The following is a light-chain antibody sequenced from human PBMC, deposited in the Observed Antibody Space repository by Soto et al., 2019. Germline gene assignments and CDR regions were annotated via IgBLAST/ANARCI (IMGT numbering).Light chain of an antibody. CDR2: EVS. J-gene: IGLJ1*01. V-gene: IGLV2-14*01. Sequence: QSALTQPASVSGSPGQSITISCTGTSSDVGAYNYVSWYQQHPGKAPKLMIYEVSNRPSGLSNRFSGSKSGNTASLIISGLQAEDEADYYCISYTSSSTRVFGPGTKVTVL. CDR1: SSDVGAYNY. CDR3: ISYTSSSTRV.